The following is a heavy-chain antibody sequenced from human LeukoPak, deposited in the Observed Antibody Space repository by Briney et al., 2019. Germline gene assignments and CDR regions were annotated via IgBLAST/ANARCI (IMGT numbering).Heavy chain of an antibody. V-gene: IGHV4-39*07. CDR3: ARGGDGSPLDV. CDR1: GGSINTGSYY. CDR2: IYYSGST. Sequence: SETLSLTCTVSGGSINTGSYYWGWIRQPPGKGLEWIGSIYYSGSTYYNPSLKSRVTISVDTSKNQFSLKLSSVTAADTAVYYCARGGDGSPLDVWGKGTTVTVSS. J-gene: IGHJ6*04. D-gene: IGHD5-24*01.